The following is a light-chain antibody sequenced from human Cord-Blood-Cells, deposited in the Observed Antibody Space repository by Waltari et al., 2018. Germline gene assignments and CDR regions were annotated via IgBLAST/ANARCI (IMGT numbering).Light chain of an antibody. Sequence: DIQMTQPPSTLSASVGDRVTITCRASQRISSWLAWYQQKPGKAPKLLIYKASSLESGVPSRFSGSGSGTEFTLTISSLQPDDFATYYCQQYNSYSTFGQGTKLEIK. CDR1: QRISSW. CDR2: KAS. V-gene: IGKV1-5*03. CDR3: QQYNSYST. J-gene: IGKJ2*01.